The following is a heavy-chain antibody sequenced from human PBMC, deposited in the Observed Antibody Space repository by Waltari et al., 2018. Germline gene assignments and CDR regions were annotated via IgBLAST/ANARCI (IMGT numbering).Heavy chain of an antibody. J-gene: IGHJ4*02. Sequence: QLQLQESGPGLVKPSETLSLTCTVSGGSISSSSYYWGWIRQSPGKGLEWIGSIYYSGSTYYNPSLKSRVTISVDTSKNQFSLKLSSVTAADTAVYYCARDKGDGYRDWGQGTLVTVSS. D-gene: IGHD5-12*01. CDR2: IYYSGST. CDR3: ARDKGDGYRD. CDR1: GGSISSSSYY. V-gene: IGHV4-39*07.